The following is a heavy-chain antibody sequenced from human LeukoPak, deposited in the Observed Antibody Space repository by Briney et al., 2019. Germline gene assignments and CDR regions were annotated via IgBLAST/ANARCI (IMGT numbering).Heavy chain of an antibody. V-gene: IGHV1-8*01. Sequence: ASVTVSCTASGYTFTSYDINWVRQATGQGLEWMGWMNPNSGNTGYAQKFQGRVTMTRDTPTNTVYMEMSSLRIEDTAVYYCASVYLHGMDVWGQGTTVTVSS. D-gene: IGHD1-14*01. J-gene: IGHJ6*02. CDR3: ASVYLHGMDV. CDR2: MNPNSGNT. CDR1: GYTFTSYD.